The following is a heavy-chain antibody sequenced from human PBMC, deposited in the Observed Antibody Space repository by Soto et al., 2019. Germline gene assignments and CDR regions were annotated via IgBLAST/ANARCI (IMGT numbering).Heavy chain of an antibody. CDR1: GGTFSSYA. CDR2: IIPIFGTA. CDR3: AREARGYSYGFDINYYYGTDV. V-gene: IGHV1-69*06. D-gene: IGHD5-18*01. Sequence: SVKVSCKASGGTFSSYAISWVRQAPGQGLEWMGGIIPIFGTANYAQKFQGRVTITADKSTSTAYMELSSLRSEDTAVYYCAREARGYSYGFDINYYYGTDVWGQGTTVTVSS. J-gene: IGHJ6*02.